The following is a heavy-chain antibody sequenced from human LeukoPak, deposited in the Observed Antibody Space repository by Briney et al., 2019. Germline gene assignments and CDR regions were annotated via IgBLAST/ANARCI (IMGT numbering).Heavy chain of an antibody. V-gene: IGHV1-18*01. Sequence: ASVKVSCKASGYTFTSYGISWVRQAPGQRLEWMGWISAYNGNTNYAQKLEGRVTMTTDTSTSTAYMELRSLRSDDTAVYYCARDAQHYCSSTSCYGPRSGAEYYYYYMDVWGKGTTVTVSS. CDR1: GYTFTSYG. CDR2: ISAYNGNT. D-gene: IGHD2-2*01. J-gene: IGHJ6*03. CDR3: ARDAQHYCSSTSCYGPRSGAEYYYYYMDV.